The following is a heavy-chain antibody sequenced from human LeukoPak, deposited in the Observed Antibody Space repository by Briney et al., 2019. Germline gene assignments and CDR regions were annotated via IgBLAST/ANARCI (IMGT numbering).Heavy chain of an antibody. Sequence: ASETLSLTCTVSGGSISSYYWSWIRQPPGKGLEWIGYIYYSGTTSYNPSLKSRVTISVDTSKNQFSLKLSSVTAADTAVYYCARRGSGSYPFDYWGQGTLVTVSS. CDR2: IYYSGTT. V-gene: IGHV4-59*08. CDR1: GGSISSYY. CDR3: ARRGSGSYPFDY. J-gene: IGHJ4*02. D-gene: IGHD3-10*01.